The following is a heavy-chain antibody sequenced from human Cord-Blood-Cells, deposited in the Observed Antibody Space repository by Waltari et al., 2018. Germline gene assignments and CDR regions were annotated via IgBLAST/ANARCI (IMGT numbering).Heavy chain of an antibody. Sequence: EVQLVESGGGLVKPGGSLRHSCAASGFTFSSYSMNWVRQAPGKGWEWVSSISSSSSYIYYADSVKGRFTISRDNAKHSLYLQMNSLRAEDTAVYYCARVPGWSYYFDYWGQGTLVTVSS. CDR3: ARVPGWSYYFDY. D-gene: IGHD2-15*01. J-gene: IGHJ4*02. CDR1: GFTFSSYS. V-gene: IGHV3-21*01. CDR2: ISSSSSYI.